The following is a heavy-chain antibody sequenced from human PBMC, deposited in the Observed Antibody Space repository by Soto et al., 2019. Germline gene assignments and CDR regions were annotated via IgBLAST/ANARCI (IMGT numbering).Heavy chain of an antibody. D-gene: IGHD6-13*01. V-gene: IGHV1-69*01. Sequence: QVQLVQSGAEVKKPGSSVKVSCKASGGTFGSYAISWVRQAPGQGLEWMGGIIPIFGTANYAQKFQGRVTITANESTRTIHVELCSLRSEDTAVYYCGGGLYSNRWDHHDYRGQGTLVTVCS. J-gene: IGHJ4*02. CDR1: GGTFGSYA. CDR3: GGGLYSNRWDHHDY. CDR2: IIPIFGTA.